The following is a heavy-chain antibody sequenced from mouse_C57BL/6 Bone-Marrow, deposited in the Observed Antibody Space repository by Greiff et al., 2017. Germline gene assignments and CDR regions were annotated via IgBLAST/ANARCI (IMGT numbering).Heavy chain of an antibody. Sequence: EVKLQQSGAELVRPGASVKLSCTASGFNIKDDYMHWVKQRPEQGLEWIGWIDPENGDTEYASQFQGKATITADTSSNTAYLQLSSLTSEDTAVYYCTTVGVSGYFDYWGQGTTLTVSS. J-gene: IGHJ2*01. D-gene: IGHD1-1*02. V-gene: IGHV14-4*01. CDR3: TTVGVSGYFDY. CDR2: IDPENGDT. CDR1: GFNIKDDY.